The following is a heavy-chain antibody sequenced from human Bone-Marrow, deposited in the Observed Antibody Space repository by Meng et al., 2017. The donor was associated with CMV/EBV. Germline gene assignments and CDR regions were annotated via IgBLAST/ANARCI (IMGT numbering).Heavy chain of an antibody. Sequence: SETLSLTCAVYGGSFSGYYWSWIRQPPGKGLEWIGEINHSGSTNYNPSLKSRVTISVDTSKNQFSLKLSSVTAADTAVYYCARNPLSGYYFYWGQGTRVSVYS. CDR2: INHSGST. CDR3: ARNPLSGYYFY. CDR1: GGSFSGYY. J-gene: IGHJ4*02. D-gene: IGHD3-22*01. V-gene: IGHV4-34*01.